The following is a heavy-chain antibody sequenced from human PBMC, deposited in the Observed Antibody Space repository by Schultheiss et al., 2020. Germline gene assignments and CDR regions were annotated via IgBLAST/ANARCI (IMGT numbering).Heavy chain of an antibody. J-gene: IGHJ4*02. D-gene: IGHD2-15*01. Sequence: GGSLRLSCAASGFTFSSCGMHWVRQVPGKGLEWVAVMSHDGNNKYYADSVKGRFTISRDNSKNTLYLQMNSLRTEDTAVYYCVKADIVVVVAAGFDYWGQGTLVTVSS. CDR2: MSHDGNNK. CDR3: VKADIVVVVAAGFDY. V-gene: IGHV3-30*18. CDR1: GFTFSSCG.